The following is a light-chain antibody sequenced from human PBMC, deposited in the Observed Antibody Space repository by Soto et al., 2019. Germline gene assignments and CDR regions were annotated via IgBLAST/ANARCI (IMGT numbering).Light chain of an antibody. V-gene: IGLV2-8*01. CDR1: SSDVGGYNY. CDR3: CSYAGSNTLYV. CDR2: EVS. J-gene: IGLJ1*01. Sequence: QSALTQPPSASGSPGQSVTISCTGTSSDVGGYNYVSWYQQHPGKAPKLMIYEVSKRPSGVPDRFSGSKSGNTASLTVSGLQAEDEADNYCCSYAGSNTLYVFGTGTQLTVL.